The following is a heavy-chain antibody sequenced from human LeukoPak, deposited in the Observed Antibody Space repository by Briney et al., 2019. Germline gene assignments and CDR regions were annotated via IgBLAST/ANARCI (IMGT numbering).Heavy chain of an antibody. V-gene: IGHV1-18*01. Sequence: ASVKVSCKASGYTFTSYGISWVRQAPGQGLEWMGWISAYNGNTNYAQKLQGRVTMTTDTSTSTAYMELRSLRSDGTAVYYCARALKQPDYYYYYMDVWGKGTTVTVSS. CDR3: ARALKQPDYYYYYMDV. CDR2: ISAYNGNT. CDR1: GYTFTSYG. D-gene: IGHD6-13*01. J-gene: IGHJ6*03.